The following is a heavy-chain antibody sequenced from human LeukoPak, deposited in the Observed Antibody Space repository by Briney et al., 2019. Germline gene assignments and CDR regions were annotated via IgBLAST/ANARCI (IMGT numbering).Heavy chain of an antibody. CDR2: INPNSGGT. CDR3: ARDPVIAPYNWFDP. CDR1: GYTFTGYY. D-gene: IGHD2-21*01. V-gene: IGHV1-2*02. Sequence: ASVKVSCKASGYTFTGYYMHWVRQAPGQGLEWMGWINPNSGGTNYAQKFQGRVTVTRDTSISTAYMELSRLRSDDTAVYYCARDPVIAPYNWFDPWGQGTLVTVSS. J-gene: IGHJ5*02.